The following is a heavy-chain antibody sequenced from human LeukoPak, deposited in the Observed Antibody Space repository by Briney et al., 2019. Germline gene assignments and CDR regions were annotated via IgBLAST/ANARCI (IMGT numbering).Heavy chain of an antibody. D-gene: IGHD5-12*01. Sequence: ASVKVSCKVSGYRLNELSIHWVRQGPGKGLEWMGGFDPEEGKTIYAQKLQGRVSMTEDTSTDTAFMELRSLRSEDTAVYYCATNTYNGYAIDSWGQGTLITVSS. CDR3: ATNTYNGYAIDS. V-gene: IGHV1-24*01. J-gene: IGHJ4*02. CDR1: GYRLNELS. CDR2: FDPEEGKT.